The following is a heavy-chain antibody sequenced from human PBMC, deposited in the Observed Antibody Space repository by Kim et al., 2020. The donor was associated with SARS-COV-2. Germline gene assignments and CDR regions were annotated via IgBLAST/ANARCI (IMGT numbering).Heavy chain of an antibody. D-gene: IGHD5-12*01. CDR3: AKDKGKDGYNLGYFDY. V-gene: IGHV3-33*06. J-gene: IGHJ4*02. Sequence: SVKGRFTISRDNYKNTLYLQMNSLRAEDTAVYYCAKDKGKDGYNLGYFDYWGQGTLVTVSS.